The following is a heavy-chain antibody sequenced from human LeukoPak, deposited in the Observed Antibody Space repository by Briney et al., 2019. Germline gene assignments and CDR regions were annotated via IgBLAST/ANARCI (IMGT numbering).Heavy chain of an antibody. V-gene: IGHV3-21*01. Sequence: GGSLRLSCAASGFTFSRHGMNWVRQAPGKGLEWISSISSGSIYAHYSDSVEGRFSISRDDANSFLYLQMSSLRAEDTAVYYCARESYDRSGNYPRDFDYWGQGTLVTVSS. D-gene: IGHD3-22*01. J-gene: IGHJ4*02. CDR2: ISSGSIYA. CDR3: ARESYDRSGNYPRDFDY. CDR1: GFTFSRHG.